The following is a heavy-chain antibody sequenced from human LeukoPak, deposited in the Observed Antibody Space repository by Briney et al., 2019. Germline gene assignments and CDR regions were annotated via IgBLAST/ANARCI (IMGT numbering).Heavy chain of an antibody. D-gene: IGHD1-1*01. CDR2: INPSGGST. J-gene: IGHJ2*01. CDR3: ARDPARVTRTTNWYFDL. CDR1: GYTFTSYY. V-gene: IGHV1-46*01. Sequence: GASVKVSCKASGYTFTSYYMHWVRQAPGQGLEWMGIINPSGGSTSYAQKFQGRVTMTRDTSTSTVYMELSSLRSEDTAVYYCARDPARVTRTTNWYFDLWGRGTLVTVSS.